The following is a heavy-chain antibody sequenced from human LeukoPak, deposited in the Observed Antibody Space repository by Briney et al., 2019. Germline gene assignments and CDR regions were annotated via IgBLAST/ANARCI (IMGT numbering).Heavy chain of an antibody. CDR3: ARGNYGLYYYYMDV. V-gene: IGHV3-30-3*01. Sequence: GGSLRLSCAASGFTFSSYAMHWVRQAPGKGLEWVAVISYDGSNKYYADSVKGRFTISRDNSKNTLYLQMNSLRAEDTAVYYCARGNYGLYYYYMDVWGKGTTVTVSS. CDR2: ISYDGSNK. CDR1: GFTFSSYA. J-gene: IGHJ6*03. D-gene: IGHD4-11*01.